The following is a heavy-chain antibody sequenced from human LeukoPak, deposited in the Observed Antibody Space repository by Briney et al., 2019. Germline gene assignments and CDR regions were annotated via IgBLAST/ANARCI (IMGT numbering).Heavy chain of an antibody. D-gene: IGHD3-16*01. J-gene: IGHJ3*02. CDR3: ASYMMTDAFDI. CDR2: ISFDGSKK. V-gene: IGHV3-30*03. CDR1: GFSFSNYG. Sequence: RPGGSLRLSCAASGFSFSNYGVHWVRQAPGKGMEWVAVISFDGSKKYYAASVKGRFTISRDNSKNTLYLQMNSLRAEDTAMYYCASYMMTDAFDIWGQGTMVTVSS.